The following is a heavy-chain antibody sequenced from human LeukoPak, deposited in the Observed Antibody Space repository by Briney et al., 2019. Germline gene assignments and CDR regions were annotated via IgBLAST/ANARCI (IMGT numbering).Heavy chain of an antibody. Sequence: GGSLTPSRAASGLTPTGYATHGVRQAPGKGLEWVAAFSYGGSKQYYADSVKGRFTISRDNSKDTLYLQMNGLRPEDTALYYCATQIKYFSSPYIPCDHWGQGSRVTVSS. V-gene: IGHV3-30*04. CDR1: GLTPTGYA. CDR3: ATQIKYFSSPYIPCDH. CDR2: FSYGGSKQ. J-gene: IGHJ4*02. D-gene: IGHD6-6*01.